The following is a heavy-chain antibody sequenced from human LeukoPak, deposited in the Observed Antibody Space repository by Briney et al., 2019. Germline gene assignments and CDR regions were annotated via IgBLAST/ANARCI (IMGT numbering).Heavy chain of an antibody. CDR2: LVYDARS. CDR3: ARDLSAAFDF. D-gene: IGHD6-25*01. V-gene: IGHV3-33*08. Sequence: GGSLRLSCAASGFTFSSYSMNWVRQAPGKGLEWVARLVYDARSDYANSVKGRFSISRDDSKNTLFLDMSNLRVEDTALYYCARDLSAAFDFWGQGVLVTVSS. CDR1: GFTFSSYS. J-gene: IGHJ4*02.